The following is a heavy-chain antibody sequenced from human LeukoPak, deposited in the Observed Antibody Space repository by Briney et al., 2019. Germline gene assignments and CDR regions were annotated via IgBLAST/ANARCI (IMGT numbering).Heavy chain of an antibody. D-gene: IGHD5-12*01. Sequence: PWETLSLTCSVSGDSIRSGTYYWSWTRQPAGKGLEWIGRIYTSGSTSYNPSLKSRVTISVDTSKNQFSLKLTSVTAADTAVYYCARGGGATRIDYWGQGTLVTLSS. CDR2: IYTSGST. CDR1: GDSIRSGTYY. V-gene: IGHV4-61*02. J-gene: IGHJ4*02. CDR3: ARGGGATRIDY.